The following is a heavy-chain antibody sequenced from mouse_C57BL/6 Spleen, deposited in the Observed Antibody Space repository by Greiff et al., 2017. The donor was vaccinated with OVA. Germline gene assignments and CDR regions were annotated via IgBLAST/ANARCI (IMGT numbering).Heavy chain of an antibody. D-gene: IGHD4-1*01. CDR1: GFSFNTYA. CDR2: IRSKSNNYAT. Sequence: EVQGVESGGGLVQPKGSLKLSCAASGFSFNTYAMNWVRQAPGKGLEWVARIRSKSNNYATYYADSVKDRFTISRDDSESMLYLQMNNLKTEDTAMYYCVRQGTGVDYWGQGTSVTVSS. CDR3: VRQGTGVDY. V-gene: IGHV10-1*01. J-gene: IGHJ4*01.